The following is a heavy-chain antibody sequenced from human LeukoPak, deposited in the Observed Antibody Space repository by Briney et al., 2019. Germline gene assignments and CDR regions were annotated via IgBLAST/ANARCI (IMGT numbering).Heavy chain of an antibody. CDR3: ARELRGNSDY. D-gene: IGHD4-23*01. V-gene: IGHV1-46*01. CDR1: GGTFSRYA. CDR2: INAVDGGT. Sequence: ASVKVSCKASGGTFSRYAISWVRQAPGQGLEWMGIINAVDGGTIYSQSFQGRVTMTRDTSTSTVYMELSSLRSEDTALYFCARELRGNSDYWGQGTLVTVSS. J-gene: IGHJ4*02.